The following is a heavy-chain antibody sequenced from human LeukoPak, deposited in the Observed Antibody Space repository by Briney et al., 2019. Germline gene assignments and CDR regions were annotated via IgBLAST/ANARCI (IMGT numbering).Heavy chain of an antibody. D-gene: IGHD5-18*01. Sequence: GGSLRLSCAASGFTVSSYSMNWVRQAPGKGLEWVSSISSSSSYIYYADSVKGRFTISRDNAKNSLYLQMNSLRAEDTAVYYCARRGYSYGQEYFQHWGQGTLVTVSS. CDR3: ARRGYSYGQEYFQH. CDR1: GFTVSSYS. J-gene: IGHJ1*01. CDR2: ISSSSSYI. V-gene: IGHV3-21*01.